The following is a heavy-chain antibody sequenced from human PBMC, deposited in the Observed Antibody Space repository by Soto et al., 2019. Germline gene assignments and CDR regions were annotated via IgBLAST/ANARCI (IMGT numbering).Heavy chain of an antibody. Sequence: QVQLVESGGGVVQPGRSLRLSCAASGFTFSSYGMHWVRQAPGKGLEWVAVISYDGSNKYYADSVKGRFTISRDNSKNTLYLQMNSLRAEDTAVYYCAKDISVWSSSSVFDYWGQGTLVTVSS. J-gene: IGHJ4*02. D-gene: IGHD6-6*01. CDR3: AKDISVWSSSSVFDY. V-gene: IGHV3-30*18. CDR1: GFTFSSYG. CDR2: ISYDGSNK.